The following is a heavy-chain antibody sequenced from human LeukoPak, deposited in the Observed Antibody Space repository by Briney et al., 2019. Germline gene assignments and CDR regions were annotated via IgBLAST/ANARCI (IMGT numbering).Heavy chain of an antibody. Sequence: GGSLRLSCAASGFPFTVYPTHWVRQAPGKGLEWVSVSSSDETYKFYADSVRGRFTISRDNSKNRLYLQMSDLRAEDTAVYYCAKDYYDSSGYFNYFQHWGQGTLVTVSS. CDR2: SSSDETYK. J-gene: IGHJ1*01. CDR3: AKDYYDSSGYFNYFQH. V-gene: IGHV3-30-3*01. D-gene: IGHD3-22*01. CDR1: GFPFTVYP.